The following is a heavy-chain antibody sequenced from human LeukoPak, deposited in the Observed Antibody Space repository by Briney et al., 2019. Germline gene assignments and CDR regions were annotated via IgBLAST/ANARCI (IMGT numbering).Heavy chain of an antibody. Sequence: GGSLRLSCAASGFTFDDYTMHWVRHAPGKGLEWVSLISWDGGSTYYADSVKGRFTISRDNSKNSLYLQMNSLRTEDTALYYCAKEGETRGFVFDYWGQGTLVTVSS. CDR3: AKEGETRGFVFDY. CDR2: ISWDGGST. CDR1: GFTFDDYT. J-gene: IGHJ4*02. V-gene: IGHV3-43*01. D-gene: IGHD3-16*01.